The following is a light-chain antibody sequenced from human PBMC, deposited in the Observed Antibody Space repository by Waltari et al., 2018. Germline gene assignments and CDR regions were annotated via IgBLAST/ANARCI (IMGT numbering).Light chain of an antibody. CDR2: RNS. J-gene: IGLJ3*02. CDR1: SSNLGSNP. Sequence: QSVLTQPPSASGTPGQRVTISCSGSSSNLGSNPVYWYQHLPGTAPKLLIYRNSQRPDGGPDRLSGSKSGTSASLAMSGLRSEDEADYYCAAWDNSLSAWVFGGGTKLTVL. V-gene: IGLV1-47*01. CDR3: AAWDNSLSAWV.